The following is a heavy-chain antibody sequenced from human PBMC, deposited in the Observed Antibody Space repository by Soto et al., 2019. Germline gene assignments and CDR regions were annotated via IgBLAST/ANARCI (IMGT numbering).Heavy chain of an antibody. Sequence: QVQLQQWGAGRLKPSETLSLTCAVYGGSFSGYYWSWIRQPPGKGLEWTGEINHSGSTNYNPSLKRRGTISVDTSKNQCALKLSSVTAADTAVYYCARAGIAAGRHDAFDIWGQGTMVTVSS. CDR1: GGSFSGYY. V-gene: IGHV4-34*01. CDR2: INHSGST. J-gene: IGHJ3*02. CDR3: ARAGIAAGRHDAFDI. D-gene: IGHD6-13*01.